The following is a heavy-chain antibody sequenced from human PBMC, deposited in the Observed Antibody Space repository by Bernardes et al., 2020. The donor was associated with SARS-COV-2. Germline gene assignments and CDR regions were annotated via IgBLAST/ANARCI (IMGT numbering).Heavy chain of an antibody. J-gene: IGHJ4*02. CDR3: ASGPYDHDGTAYSAIDY. CDR1: AFTVRNDY. Sequence: GGSLRLSCAASAFTVRNDYMSWLRQTPGKGLEWVSVIYSGGNTYYTDSVKGRFTISRHISENTLYLHMNSLRSEDTAVYYCASGPYDHDGTAYSAIDYWGKGILVTVSS. D-gene: IGHD3-22*01. CDR2: IYSGGNT. V-gene: IGHV3-53*04.